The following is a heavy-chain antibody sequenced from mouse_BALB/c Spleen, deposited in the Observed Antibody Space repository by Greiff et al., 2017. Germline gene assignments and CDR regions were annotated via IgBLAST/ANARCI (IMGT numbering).Heavy chain of an antibody. J-gene: IGHJ3*01. Sequence: EVHVVESGGGLVKPGGSLKLSCAASGFTFSSYTMSWVRQTPEKRLEWVATISSGGSYTYYPDSVKGRFTISRDNAKNTLYLQMSSLKSEDAAMYCYTRNTTVNSTRFAYWGQGTLVTVAA. D-gene: IGHD1-3*01. CDR2: ISSGGSYT. V-gene: IGHV5-6-4*01. CDR3: TRNTTVNSTRFAY. CDR1: GFTFSSYT.